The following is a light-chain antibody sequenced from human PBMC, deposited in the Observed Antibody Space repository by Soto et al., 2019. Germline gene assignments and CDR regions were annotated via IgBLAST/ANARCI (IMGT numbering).Light chain of an antibody. CDR1: SSNIGDNT. V-gene: IGLV1-44*01. J-gene: IGLJ2*01. CDR3: AVWDDSLDGVV. Sequence: QSVLTQPTSASGTPGQSVTISCSGSSSNIGDNTVNWYQQLPGTAPKLLIYSNDQRSSGVPDRFSGSKSGTSASLAISGLQSEDEADYYCAVWDDSLDGVVFGGGTQLTVL. CDR2: SND.